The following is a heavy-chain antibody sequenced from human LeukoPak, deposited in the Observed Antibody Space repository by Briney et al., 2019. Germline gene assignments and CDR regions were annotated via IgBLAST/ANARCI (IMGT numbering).Heavy chain of an antibody. J-gene: IGHJ4*02. D-gene: IGHD6-19*01. CDR1: GGSISSSSYY. Sequence: SETLSLTCTVPGGSISSSSYYWGWIRQPPGKGLEWIGSIYYSGSTYYNPSLKSRVTISVDTSKNQFSLKLSSVTAADTAVYYCARDLQWLFDYWGQGTLVTVSS. CDR3: ARDLQWLFDY. CDR2: IYYSGST. V-gene: IGHV4-39*07.